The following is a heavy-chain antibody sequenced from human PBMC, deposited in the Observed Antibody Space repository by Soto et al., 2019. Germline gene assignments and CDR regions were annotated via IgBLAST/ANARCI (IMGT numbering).Heavy chain of an antibody. CDR1: GFTFSSYA. D-gene: IGHD3-22*01. CDR3: AKIPHPYTMIVASGDY. V-gene: IGHV3-23*01. J-gene: IGHJ4*02. CDR2: ISGSGGST. Sequence: GGSLRLSCAASGFTFSSYAMSWVRQAPGKGLEWVSAISGSGGSTYYADSVKGRFTISRDNSKNTLYLQMNSLRAEDTAVYYCAKIPHPYTMIVASGDYWGQGTLVTVSS.